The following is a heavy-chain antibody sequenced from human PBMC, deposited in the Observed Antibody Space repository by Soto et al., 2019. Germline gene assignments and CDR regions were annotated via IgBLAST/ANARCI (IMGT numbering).Heavy chain of an antibody. CDR1: GFTFSSYG. D-gene: IGHD3-3*01. Sequence: HPGGSLRLSCAASGFTFSSYGMHWVRQAPGKELEWVAVIWYDGSNKYYADSVKGRFTISRDNSKNTLYLQMNSLRAEDTAVYYCARGAYYDFWSGYFFSVVTHLDYWGQGTLVTVSS. J-gene: IGHJ4*02. CDR2: IWYDGSNK. CDR3: ARGAYYDFWSGYFFSVVTHLDY. V-gene: IGHV3-33*01.